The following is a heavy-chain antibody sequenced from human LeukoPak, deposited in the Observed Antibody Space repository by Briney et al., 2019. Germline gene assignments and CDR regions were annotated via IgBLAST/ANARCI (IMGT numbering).Heavy chain of an antibody. Sequence: GPSVKVSCKASGGTFSSYAISWVRQAPGQGLEWMGGIIPIFGTANYAQKFQGRVTITADESTSTAYMELSSLRSEDTAVYYCPLGGWKDNWFDPWGQGTLVTVSS. CDR1: GGTFSSYA. CDR2: IIPIFGTA. D-gene: IGHD1-1*01. J-gene: IGHJ5*02. CDR3: PLGGWKDNWFDP. V-gene: IGHV1-69*01.